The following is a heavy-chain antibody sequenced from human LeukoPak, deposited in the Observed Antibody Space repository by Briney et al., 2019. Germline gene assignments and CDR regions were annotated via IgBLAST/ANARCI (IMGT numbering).Heavy chain of an antibody. CDR1: GFTFSSYG. CDR2: IRYDGSNK. Sequence: GGSLRLSCAASGFTFSSYGMHWVRQAPGKGLEWVAFIRYDGSNKYYADFVKGRFTISRDNSKNTLYLQMNSLRAEDTAVYYCAKGSSGWSYYFDYWGQGTLVTVSS. D-gene: IGHD6-19*01. CDR3: AKGSSGWSYYFDY. J-gene: IGHJ4*02. V-gene: IGHV3-30*02.